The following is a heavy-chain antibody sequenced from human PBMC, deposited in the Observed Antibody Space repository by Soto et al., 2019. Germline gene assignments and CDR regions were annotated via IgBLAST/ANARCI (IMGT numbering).Heavy chain of an antibody. CDR2: ISSNGGST. Sequence: GGSLRLPCSASGFTFSSYAMHWVRQAPGKALEYVSAISSNGGSTYYADSVKGRFTISRDNSKNTLYLQMSSLRAQDTAVYYCLKDCCYGSGSYYNVPFFEYWGQGTLVAV. CDR3: LKDCCYGSGSYYNVPFFEY. V-gene: IGHV3-64D*06. J-gene: IGHJ4*02. D-gene: IGHD3-10*01. CDR1: GFTFSSYA.